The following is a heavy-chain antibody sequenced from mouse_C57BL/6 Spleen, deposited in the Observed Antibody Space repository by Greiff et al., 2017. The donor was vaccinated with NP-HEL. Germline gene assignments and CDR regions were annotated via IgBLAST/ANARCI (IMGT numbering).Heavy chain of an antibody. CDR2: IDPSDSET. J-gene: IGHJ3*01. CDR1: GYTFTSYW. V-gene: IGHV1-52*01. D-gene: IGHD2-1*01. CDR3: AIKGIYGNLFAY. Sequence: QVQLQQPGAELVRPGSSVKLSCKASGYTFTSYWLHWVKQRPIQGLEWIGNIDPSDSETHYNQKFKDKATLTVDKSSSTAYMQLSSLTSEDSAVYYCAIKGIYGNLFAYWGQGTLVTVSA.